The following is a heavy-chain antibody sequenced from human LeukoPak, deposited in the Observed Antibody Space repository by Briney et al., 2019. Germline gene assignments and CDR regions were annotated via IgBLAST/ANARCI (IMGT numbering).Heavy chain of an antibody. CDR2: IKQDGSEK. V-gene: IGHV3-7*01. Sequence: GGSLRLSCAASGFTFSDYYMSWIRQAPGKGLEWVANIKQDGSEKYYVDSVKGRFTISRDNAKNSLYLQMNSLRAEDTAVYYCARSFNPARLSIAAALRYWGQGTLVTVSS. CDR3: ARSFNPARLSIAAALRY. J-gene: IGHJ4*02. CDR1: GFTFSDYY. D-gene: IGHD6-13*01.